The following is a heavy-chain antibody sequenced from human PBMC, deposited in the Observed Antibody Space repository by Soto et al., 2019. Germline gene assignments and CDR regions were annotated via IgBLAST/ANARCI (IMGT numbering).Heavy chain of an antibody. CDR3: ARATDGSGSYYNYFDY. J-gene: IGHJ4*02. Sequence: AESLKISCKGSGYSFTSYWIGWVRQMPGKGLEWMGIIYPGDSDTRYSPSFQGQVTISADKSISTAYLQWSSLKASDTAMYYCARATDGSGSYYNYFDYWGQGTLVTVSS. CDR1: GYSFTSYW. CDR2: IYPGDSDT. V-gene: IGHV5-51*01. D-gene: IGHD3-10*01.